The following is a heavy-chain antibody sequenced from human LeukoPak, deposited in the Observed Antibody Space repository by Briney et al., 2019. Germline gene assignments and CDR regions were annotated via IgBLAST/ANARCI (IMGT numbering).Heavy chain of an antibody. CDR3: ARVTGSSGWYSMDV. J-gene: IGHJ6*02. Sequence: GGSLRLSCAASGFAFRTSVMSWVRQAPGKGLEWVSSISGSSSLIYYADSVRGRFTISRDNAQNSLFLQMDSLRAEDTAVYYCARVTGSSGWYSMDVWGQGTTVTVSS. CDR1: GFAFRTSV. CDR2: ISGSSSLI. D-gene: IGHD6-19*01. V-gene: IGHV3-21*01.